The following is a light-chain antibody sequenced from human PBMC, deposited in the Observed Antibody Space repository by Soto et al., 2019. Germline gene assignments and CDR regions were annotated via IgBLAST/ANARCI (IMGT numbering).Light chain of an antibody. CDR1: SSDVGSYKG. Sequence: QSVLTQPRSVSGSPGQSVTISCTGTSSDVGSYKGVSWYQHHPGKVPKLMIYDVSERPSGVPDRFSGSKSGNTASLTISGLQAEDEANYYCCAYADTFYVFGTGTKVTVL. CDR2: DVS. CDR3: CAYADTFYV. J-gene: IGLJ1*01. V-gene: IGLV2-11*01.